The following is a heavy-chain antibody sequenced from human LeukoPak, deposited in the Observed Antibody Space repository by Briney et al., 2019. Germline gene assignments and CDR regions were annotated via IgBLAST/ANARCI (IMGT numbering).Heavy chain of an antibody. Sequence: GASVKVSCKASGYTFTSYYMHWVRQAPGQGLEWMGIINPSGGSTSYAQKFQGRVTMTRDTSTSTVYMELSSLRSEDTAVYYCAREVGSSSWYGYYYYYGMDVWGQGTTVTVSS. CDR1: GYTFTSYY. CDR3: AREVGSSSWYGYYYYYGMDV. CDR2: INPSGGST. D-gene: IGHD6-13*01. J-gene: IGHJ6*02. V-gene: IGHV1-46*01.